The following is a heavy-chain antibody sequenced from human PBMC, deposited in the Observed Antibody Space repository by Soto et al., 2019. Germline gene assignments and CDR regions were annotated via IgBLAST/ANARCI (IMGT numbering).Heavy chain of an antibody. CDR1: WFTFSLYS. J-gene: IGHJ4*02. Sequence: LSLSCASSWFTFSLYSMNWVRQAPGKGLEWFSYISSSSSTIYYADSVKGRFTISRDNAKNSLYLQMNSLRDEDTAVYYCARDSNYYYYDSSGYHAFDYWGQGTLVTVSS. CDR3: ARDSNYYYYDSSGYHAFDY. V-gene: IGHV3-48*02. D-gene: IGHD3-22*01. CDR2: ISSSSSTI.